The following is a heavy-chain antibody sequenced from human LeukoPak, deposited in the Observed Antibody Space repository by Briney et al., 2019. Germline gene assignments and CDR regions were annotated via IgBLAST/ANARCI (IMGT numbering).Heavy chain of an antibody. CDR1: GGSFSGYY. V-gene: IGHV4-59*10. CDR3: ARGSKGSGSLGYYYYMDV. J-gene: IGHJ6*03. D-gene: IGHD3-10*01. Sequence: SETLSLTCAVYGGSFSGYYWSWIRQPAGKGLEWIGRIYTSGSTNYNPSLKSRVTMSVDTSKNQFSLKLSSVTAADTAVYYCARGSKGSGSLGYYYYMDVWGKGTTVTISS. CDR2: IYTSGST.